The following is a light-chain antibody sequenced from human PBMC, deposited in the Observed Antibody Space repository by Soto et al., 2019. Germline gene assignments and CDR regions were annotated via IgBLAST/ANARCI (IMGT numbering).Light chain of an antibody. CDR2: EDT. V-gene: IGLV2-23*01. CDR1: SSDVGSYNL. Sequence: QSALTQPASVSGSPGQSITISCTGTSSDVGSYNLVSWYQQYPGKAPKLIIYEDTNRPSGISNRFSGSKSGNTASLTISGLQAEDEADYYCGSYASGHVFGTGTKLTVL. CDR3: GSYASGHV. J-gene: IGLJ1*01.